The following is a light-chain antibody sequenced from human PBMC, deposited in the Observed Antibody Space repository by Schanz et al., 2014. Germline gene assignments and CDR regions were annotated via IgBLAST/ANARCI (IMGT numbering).Light chain of an antibody. CDR1: QNIFSN. J-gene: IGKJ1*01. CDR2: GAS. CDR3: QQYTTSPGT. Sequence: EMVMTQSPATLSVSPGERATLSCRASQNIFSNLAWYQQKSGQAPRLLIFGASTRATGIPARFSGSGSGTEFTLTISSLQSEDFAMYYCQQYTTSPGTFGQGTKVEVK. V-gene: IGKV3-15*01.